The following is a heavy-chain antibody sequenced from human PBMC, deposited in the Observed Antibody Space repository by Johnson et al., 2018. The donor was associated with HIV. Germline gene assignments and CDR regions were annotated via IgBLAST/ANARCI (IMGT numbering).Heavy chain of an antibody. CDR1: EFSFSTYA. CDR2: IWYDGSNK. D-gene: IGHD1-26*01. V-gene: IGHV3-33*01. J-gene: IGHJ3*02. CDR3: ARDRLSGSYYVGNAFDI. Sequence: QVQLVESGGVVVQPGVSLRLSCAASEFSFSTYAMHWVRQAPGKGLEWVAVIWYDGSNKYYADSVKGRFTISRDNAKNSLYLQMNSLRAEDTAVYYCARDRLSGSYYVGNAFDIWGQGTMVTVSS.